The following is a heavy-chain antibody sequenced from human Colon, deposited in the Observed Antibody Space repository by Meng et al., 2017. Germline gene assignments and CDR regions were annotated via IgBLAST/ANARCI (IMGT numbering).Heavy chain of an antibody. V-gene: IGHV4-34*02. CDR3: ATGLRHGDWFDP. J-gene: IGHJ5*02. Sequence: QVPIQQGGAGLLKPSETLSPTCAASGGSFSGFYWSWIRQPPGKGLEWIGEIDHFGISNYNSSLKGRLTMSVDTSKKQISLTLTSVTAADTAVYYCATGLRHGDWFDPWGPGTLVTVSS. CDR2: IDHFGIS. CDR1: GGSFSGFY. D-gene: IGHD4-17*01.